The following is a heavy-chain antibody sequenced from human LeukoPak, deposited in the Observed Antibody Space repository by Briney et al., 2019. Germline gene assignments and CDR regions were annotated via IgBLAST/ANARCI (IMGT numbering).Heavy chain of an antibody. CDR3: ARGFRGLIVWFDP. D-gene: IGHD3-10*01. CDR1: GGSISSYY. Sequence: PSETLSLTCTVSGGSISSYYWSWIRQPAGTALEWIGRIYTSGTITYNPSLKSRVTMSVDTSKNQFSLKLSSVTAADTAVYYCARGFRGLIVWFDPWGQGTLVTVSS. J-gene: IGHJ5*02. CDR2: IYTSGTI. V-gene: IGHV4-4*07.